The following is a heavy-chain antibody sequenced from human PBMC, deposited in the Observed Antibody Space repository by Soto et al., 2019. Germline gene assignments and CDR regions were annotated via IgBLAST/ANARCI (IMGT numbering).Heavy chain of an antibody. J-gene: IGHJ6*01. Sequence: QVQLVESGGGVFQPGRSLRLSCAASGFTFSSLGMHWVRQAPGKGLLEWVAVIWNDVREKYYTDSVKGRFTISRDNSKNTLCLRMNSPRVEDTAVYHCARDVAAARHGVDVWGQGTTVTVSS. CDR1: GFTFSSLG. V-gene: IGHV3-33*01. D-gene: IGHD2-2*01. CDR2: IWNDVREK. CDR3: ARDVAAARHGVDV.